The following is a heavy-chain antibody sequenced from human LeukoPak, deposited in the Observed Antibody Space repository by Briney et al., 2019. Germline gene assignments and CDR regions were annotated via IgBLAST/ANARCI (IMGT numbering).Heavy chain of an antibody. CDR3: ARADTTHPYYFDY. J-gene: IGHJ4*02. D-gene: IGHD5-18*01. CDR2: ISSSSSYI. CDR1: GFTFSSYS. Sequence: GGSLRLSCTASGFTFSSYSMNWVRQAPGKGLEWVSSISSSSSYIYYADSVKGRFTISRDNAKNSLYLQVNSLRAEDTAVHYCARADTTHPYYFDYWGQGTLVTVSS. V-gene: IGHV3-21*01.